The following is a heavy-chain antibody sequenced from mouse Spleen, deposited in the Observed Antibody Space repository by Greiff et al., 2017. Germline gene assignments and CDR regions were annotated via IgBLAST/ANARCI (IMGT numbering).Heavy chain of an antibody. V-gene: IGHV1S127*01. CDR1: GYTFTSYW. Sequence: QVHVKQPGAELVKPGASVKMSCKASGYTFTSYWMHWVKQRPGQGLEWIGTIDPSDSYTSYNQKFKGKATLTVDTSSSTAYMQLSSLTSEDSAVYYCTRAPYSAWFAYWGQGTLVTVSA. CDR2: IDPSDSYT. J-gene: IGHJ3*01. CDR3: TRAPYSAWFAY. D-gene: IGHD6-5*01.